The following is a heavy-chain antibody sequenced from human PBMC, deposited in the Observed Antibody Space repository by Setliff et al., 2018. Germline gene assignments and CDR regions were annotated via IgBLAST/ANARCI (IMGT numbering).Heavy chain of an antibody. Sequence: GGSLRLSCAASGFTVSGYYMTWVRQAPGKGLEWVSVIYTGGSTYYADSVKGRFTISRDDSNNTLYLQMKSLRAEDTAVYYCAGCGYGQYYAMDVWGQGTTVTVSS. CDR1: GFTVSGYY. CDR3: AGCGYGQYYAMDV. J-gene: IGHJ6*02. CDR2: IYTGGST. V-gene: IGHV3-66*01. D-gene: IGHD5-12*01.